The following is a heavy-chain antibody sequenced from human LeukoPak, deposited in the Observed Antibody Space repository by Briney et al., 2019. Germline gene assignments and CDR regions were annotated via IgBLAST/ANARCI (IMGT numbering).Heavy chain of an antibody. CDR1: GFTFSSYW. CDR2: INSDGSST. Sequence: GGSLRLSCAASGFTFSSYWMHWVRQAPGKGLVWVSRINSDGSSTNYADSVKGRFTISRDNAKNTLYLQMNSLRAEDTAVYYCARVWEDGYNPPNLVRKAEKYLDYWGQGTLVTVSS. CDR3: ARVWEDGYNPPNLVRKAEKYLDY. D-gene: IGHD5-24*01. V-gene: IGHV3-74*01. J-gene: IGHJ4*02.